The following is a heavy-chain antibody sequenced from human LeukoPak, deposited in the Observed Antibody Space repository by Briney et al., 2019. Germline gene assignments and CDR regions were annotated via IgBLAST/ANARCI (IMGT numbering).Heavy chain of an antibody. CDR2: IRSKAYGGTT. CDR1: GFTFGDYA. V-gene: IGHV3-49*04. D-gene: IGHD2-21*02. Sequence: PGGSLRLSCTASGFTFGDYAMSWVRQAPGKGLEWVGFIRSKAYGGTTEYAASVKGRFTIPRDDSKSIAYLQMNSLKTEDTAVYYCTRTFVVVTYYGMDVWGQGTTVTVSS. CDR3: TRTFVVVTYYGMDV. J-gene: IGHJ6*02.